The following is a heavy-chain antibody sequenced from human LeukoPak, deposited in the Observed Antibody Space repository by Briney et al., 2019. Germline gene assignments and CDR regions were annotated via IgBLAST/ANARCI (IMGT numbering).Heavy chain of an antibody. V-gene: IGHV1-69*06. Sequence: ASVKVSCKASGGTFSSYAMSWVRQAPGQGLEWMGGIIPIFGTANYAQKFQGRVTITADKSTSTAYMELSSLRSEDTAVYYCARELFAYSNSGAGAHMDVWGKGTTVTVSS. CDR2: IIPIFGTA. CDR3: ARELFAYSNSGAGAHMDV. D-gene: IGHD4-11*01. CDR1: GGTFSSYA. J-gene: IGHJ6*03.